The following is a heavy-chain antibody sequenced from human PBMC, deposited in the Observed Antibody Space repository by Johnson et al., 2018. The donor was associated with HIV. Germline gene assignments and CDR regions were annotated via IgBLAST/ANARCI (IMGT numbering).Heavy chain of an antibody. J-gene: IGHJ3*02. V-gene: IGHV3-66*01. D-gene: IGHD4-23*01. CDR3: AKVGATVITPRGEAFDI. CDR1: GFTVSSNY. CDR2: IYSGGST. Sequence: VQLVESGGGLVQPGGSLRLSCAASGFTVSSNYMSWVRQAPGKGLEWVSVIYSGGSTYYADSVKGSFTISRDNSKNTLYLQMNSLRAEDTAVYYCAKVGATVITPRGEAFDIWGQGTMVTVSS.